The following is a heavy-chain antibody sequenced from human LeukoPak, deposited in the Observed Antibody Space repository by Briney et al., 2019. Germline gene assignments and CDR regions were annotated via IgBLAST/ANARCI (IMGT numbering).Heavy chain of an antibody. Sequence: GGSLKLSCAASGFTFSNYWMNWVRQAPGKGLEWVANIKQDGSTKNYVDSVEGRFTISRDNAKNSLYLQMNSLRAEDTAVYYCAKGTPYSNPEDYFDYWGQGTLVTVSS. CDR2: IKQDGSTK. D-gene: IGHD4-11*01. J-gene: IGHJ4*02. CDR3: AKGTPYSNPEDYFDY. CDR1: GFTFSNYW. V-gene: IGHV3-7*01.